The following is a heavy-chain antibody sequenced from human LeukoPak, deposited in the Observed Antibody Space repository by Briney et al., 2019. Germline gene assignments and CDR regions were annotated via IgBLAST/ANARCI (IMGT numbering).Heavy chain of an antibody. Sequence: PGGSLRLSCAASGFTFSSFAMSWVRQAPGKGLEWVSAISGSGGSTYYADSVKGRFTISRDNSKNTLYLQMNSLRAEDTAVYYCAKARSLGQWLVPNDYWGQGTLVTASS. CDR3: AKARSLGQWLVPNDY. D-gene: IGHD6-19*01. J-gene: IGHJ4*02. CDR1: GFTFSSFA. V-gene: IGHV3-23*01. CDR2: ISGSGGST.